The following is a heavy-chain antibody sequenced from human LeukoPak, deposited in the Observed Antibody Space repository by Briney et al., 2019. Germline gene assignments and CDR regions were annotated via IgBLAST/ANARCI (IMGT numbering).Heavy chain of an antibody. CDR1: GFTFSSDA. D-gene: IGHD3-16*01. V-gene: IGHV3-64*04. CDR2: ISSNGGST. CDR3: AKAILMILGGRGGY. J-gene: IGHJ4*02. Sequence: GGSLRLSCSASGFTFSSDAMHWVRQAPGKGLEHVSSISSNGGSTYYTDSVKGRFTISRDNSKKTLYVQMNSLRAEDTAVYYCAKAILMILGGRGGYWGQGTLVTVSS.